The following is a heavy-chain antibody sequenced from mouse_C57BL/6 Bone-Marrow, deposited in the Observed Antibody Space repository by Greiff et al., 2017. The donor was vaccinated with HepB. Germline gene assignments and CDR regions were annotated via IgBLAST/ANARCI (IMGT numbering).Heavy chain of an antibody. J-gene: IGHJ2*01. CDR1: GYTFTSYW. D-gene: IGHD3-1*01. CDR3: ARPSSGYETFDY. V-gene: IGHV1-55*01. Sequence: VQLQQPGAELVKPGASVKMSCKASGYTFTSYWITWVKQRPGQGLEWIGDIYPGSGSTNYNEKFKSKATLTVDTSSSTAYRQLSSLTSEDSAVYYCARPSSGYETFDYWGQGTTLTVSS. CDR2: IYPGSGST.